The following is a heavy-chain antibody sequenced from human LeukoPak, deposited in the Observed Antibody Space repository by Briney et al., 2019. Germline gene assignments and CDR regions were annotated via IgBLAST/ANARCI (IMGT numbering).Heavy chain of an antibody. CDR1: GGSISSYY. CDR2: IYYSGST. CDR3: GRGPYYYYMDV. J-gene: IGHJ6*03. D-gene: IGHD3-10*01. Sequence: KTSETLSLTCTVSGGSISSYYWSWIRQPPGKGLEWIGYIYYSGSTNYNPSLKSRVTMSVDTSKNQFSLKLSSVTAADTAVYYCGRGPYYYYMDVWGKGTTVTISS. V-gene: IGHV4-59*12.